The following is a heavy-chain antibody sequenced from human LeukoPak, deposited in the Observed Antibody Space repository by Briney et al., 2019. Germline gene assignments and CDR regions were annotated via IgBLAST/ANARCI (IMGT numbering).Heavy chain of an antibody. CDR3: ARAPNSGSYYWFDP. Sequence: ASVKVSCKASGYTFTGYYMHWVRQAPGQGLEWMGWISAYNGNTNYAQKLQGRVTMTTDTSTSTAYMELRSLRSDDTAVYYCARAPNSGSYYWFDPWGQGTLVTVSS. V-gene: IGHV1-18*04. CDR2: ISAYNGNT. J-gene: IGHJ5*02. D-gene: IGHD1-26*01. CDR1: GYTFTGYY.